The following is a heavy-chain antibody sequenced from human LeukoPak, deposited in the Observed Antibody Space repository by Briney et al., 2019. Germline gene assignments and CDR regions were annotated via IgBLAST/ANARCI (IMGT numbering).Heavy chain of an antibody. D-gene: IGHD3-22*01. J-gene: IGHJ3*02. V-gene: IGHV4-39*07. Sequence: SETLSLTCNVSGGSISSSVYYWGWIRQPPGKGLEWIGTIYYSGRTYYNPSLKSRVTISVDTSKNQFSLKLRSVTAADTAVYYCAREAAEDVHYYDSSGYPDAFDIWGQGTIVTVSS. CDR2: IYYSGRT. CDR1: GGSISSSVYY. CDR3: AREAAEDVHYYDSSGYPDAFDI.